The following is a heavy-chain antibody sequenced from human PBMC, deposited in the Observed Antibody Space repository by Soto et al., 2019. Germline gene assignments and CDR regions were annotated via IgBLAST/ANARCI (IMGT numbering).Heavy chain of an antibody. V-gene: IGHV1-69*01. CDR2: IIPICGTA. D-gene: IGHD2-21*01. J-gene: IGHJ6*02. CDR1: GGNSRSNA. Sequence: LKVTYTATGGNSRSNAISWVRQAPGQGLEWMGGIIPICGTANYAQNFQGRVTITADESTSTAYMELSSLRSEDTAVYYCSRKIPEMASIPYYYGIHLWLQGT. CDR3: SRKIPEMASIPYYYGIHL.